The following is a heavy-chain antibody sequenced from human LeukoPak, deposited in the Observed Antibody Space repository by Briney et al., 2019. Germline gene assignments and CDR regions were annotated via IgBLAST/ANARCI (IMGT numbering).Heavy chain of an antibody. CDR3: ARIMVRFSMRWAVVLPAYYMDV. CDR1: GGSFSGYY. CDR2: INHSGST. V-gene: IGHV4-34*01. J-gene: IGHJ6*03. Sequence: SETLSLTCAVYGGSFSGYYWSWIRQPPGKGLEWIGEINHSGSTNYNPSLKSRVTISVDTSKNQFSLKLSSVTAADTAVYYCARIMVRFSMRWAVVLPAYYMDVWGKGTTVTVSS. D-gene: IGHD3-3*01.